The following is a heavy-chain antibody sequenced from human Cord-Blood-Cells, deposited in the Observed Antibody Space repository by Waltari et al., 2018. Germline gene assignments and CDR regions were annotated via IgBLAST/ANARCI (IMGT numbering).Heavy chain of an antibody. D-gene: IGHD3-22*01. J-gene: IGHJ4*02. CDR2: IYSGGST. Sequence: EVQLVESGGGLVQPGGSLRLPCSASGFTVSRNYMSWVRQAPGKGLEWVSVIYSGGSTYYADSVKGRFTISRHNSKNTLYLQMNSLRAEDTAVYYCARATVYDSSGYDYWGQGTLVTVSS. CDR3: ARATVYDSSGYDY. CDR1: GFTVSRNY. V-gene: IGHV3-53*04.